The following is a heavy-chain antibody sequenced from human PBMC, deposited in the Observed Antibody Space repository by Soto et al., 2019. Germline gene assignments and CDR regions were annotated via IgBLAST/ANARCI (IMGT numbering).Heavy chain of an antibody. CDR1: GGTFSSYT. CDR3: ARDPGYSSSWYEGNYFDY. CDR2: IIPILGIA. V-gene: IGHV1-69*04. Sequence: SVKVSCKASGGTFSSYTISWLRQAPGQGLEWVGRIIPILGIANYAQKFQGRVTITADKSTSTAYMELSSLRSEDTAVYYCARDPGYSSSWYEGNYFDYWGQGTLVTVSS. J-gene: IGHJ4*02. D-gene: IGHD6-13*01.